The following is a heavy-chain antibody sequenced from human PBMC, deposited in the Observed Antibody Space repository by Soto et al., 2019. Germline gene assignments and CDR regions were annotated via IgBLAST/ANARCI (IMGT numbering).Heavy chain of an antibody. J-gene: IGHJ6*02. CDR2: IHYSGST. CDR3: ARQVSSAWPPYYYDMDV. D-gene: IGHD6-25*01. CDR1: GGSISSYF. V-gene: IGHV4-59*08. Sequence: SETLSLTCTVSGGSISSYFWSWIRQPPGRGLEWLGHIHYSGSTNYNPSLKSRVTISVDTSKNQVSLKLSSVTAADTAIYFCARQVSSAWPPYYYDMDVWGQGTTVTVSS.